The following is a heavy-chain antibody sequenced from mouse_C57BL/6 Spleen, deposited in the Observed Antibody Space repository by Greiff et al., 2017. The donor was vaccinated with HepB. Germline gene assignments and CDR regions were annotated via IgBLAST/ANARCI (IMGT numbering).Heavy chain of an antibody. CDR1: GFTFSDYG. V-gene: IGHV5-17*01. Sequence: EVKLVESGGGLVKPGGSLKISCAASGFTFSDYGMHWVRQAPEKGLEWVAYISSGSSTIYYADTVKGRFTISRDKAKNTLFLQMTSLMSEDTAMYYCAREYYYGSSQFAYWGQGTLVTVSA. CDR3: AREYYYGSSQFAY. J-gene: IGHJ3*01. D-gene: IGHD1-1*01. CDR2: ISSGSSTI.